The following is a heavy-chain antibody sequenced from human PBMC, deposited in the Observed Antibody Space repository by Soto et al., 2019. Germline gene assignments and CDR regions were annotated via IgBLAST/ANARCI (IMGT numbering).Heavy chain of an antibody. CDR1: GFAFSNYA. CDR2: ISYDGQDK. D-gene: IGHD3-22*01. V-gene: IGHV3-30*03. J-gene: IGHJ5*01. CDR3: ARGPFTIYDTSGYFDS. Sequence: GGSLRLSCAASGFAFSNYAMHWVRQAPGKGLEWVAVISYDGQDKFYRDSVKGRFTISRDNSRNTVYLQMNSLRAEDTAVYYCARGPFTIYDTSGYFDSWGQGTLVTVSS.